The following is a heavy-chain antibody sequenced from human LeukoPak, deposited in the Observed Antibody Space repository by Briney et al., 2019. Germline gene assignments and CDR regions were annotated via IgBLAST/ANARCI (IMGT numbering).Heavy chain of an antibody. CDR2: IGSDNKP. CDR3: ARDRSRGSPQHSVDC. CDR1: GFTFSAYA. Sequence: PGGSLRLSCEASGFTFSAYAMTWVRQAPGKGLEWVSSIGSDNKPHYSESVKGRFAISRDNSKSMLFLQMNSLKAEDTAVYYCARDRSRGSPQHSVDCWGQGTLVTVSS. J-gene: IGHJ4*02. D-gene: IGHD3-10*01. V-gene: IGHV3-23*01.